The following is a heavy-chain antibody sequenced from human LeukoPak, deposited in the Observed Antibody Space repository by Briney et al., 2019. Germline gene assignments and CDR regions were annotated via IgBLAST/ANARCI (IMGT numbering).Heavy chain of an antibody. CDR3: ARDRYSNYGRYYYGMDV. CDR1: GGSISSYY. Sequence: SETLSLTCTVSGGSISSYYWSWIRQPPGEGLEWIGYIYYSGSTNYNPSLKSRVTISVDTSKNQFSLKLSSVTAADTAVYYCARDRYSNYGRYYYGMDVWGQGTTVTVSS. V-gene: IGHV4-59*01. D-gene: IGHD4-11*01. CDR2: IYYSGST. J-gene: IGHJ6*02.